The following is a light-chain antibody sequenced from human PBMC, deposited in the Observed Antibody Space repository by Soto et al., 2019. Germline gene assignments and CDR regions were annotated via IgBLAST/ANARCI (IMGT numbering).Light chain of an antibody. CDR3: QQYNSYSKT. V-gene: IGKV1-5*03. CDR2: KAS. Sequence: DIQMTQSPSTLSASVVDLVTIICRASQSISSWLAWYQQKPGKAPKLLIYKASSLESGVPSRFSGSGSGTEFTLTISSLQPDDFATYYCQQYNSYSKTFGQGTKVDIK. J-gene: IGKJ1*01. CDR1: QSISSW.